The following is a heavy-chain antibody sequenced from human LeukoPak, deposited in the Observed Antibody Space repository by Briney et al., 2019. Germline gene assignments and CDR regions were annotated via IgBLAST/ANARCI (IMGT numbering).Heavy chain of an antibody. D-gene: IGHD3-10*01. Sequence: SETLSLTCTVSGGSISSSSYYWGWIRQPPGKGLEWIGSIYYSGSTYYNPSLKSRVTISVDTSKNQFSLKLSSVTAADTAVYYCARRTLYGSGSYYFDYWGQGTLVTVSS. CDR2: IYYSGST. CDR3: ARRTLYGSGSYYFDY. CDR1: GGSISSSSYY. V-gene: IGHV4-39*01. J-gene: IGHJ4*02.